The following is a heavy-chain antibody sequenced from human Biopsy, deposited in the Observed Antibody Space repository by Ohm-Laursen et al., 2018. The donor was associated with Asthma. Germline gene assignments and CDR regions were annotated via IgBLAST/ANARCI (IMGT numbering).Heavy chain of an antibody. V-gene: IGHV4-61*01. CDR1: GGSVSSGSHY. CDR2: ISYSGST. D-gene: IGHD5-18*01. Sequence: SDTLSLTCTVSGGSVSSGSHYWSWIRQPPGKGLEWIGYISYSGSTNYNPSLKSRVTISVNTSKNQFSLKLSSVAAADTAVYYCARDFVDSAMDYFDYWGQGTLVTVPS. CDR3: ARDFVDSAMDYFDY. J-gene: IGHJ4*02.